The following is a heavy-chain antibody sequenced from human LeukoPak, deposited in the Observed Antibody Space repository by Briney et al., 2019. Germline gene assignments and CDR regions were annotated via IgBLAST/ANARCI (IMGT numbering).Heavy chain of an antibody. CDR2: MYCGGST. V-gene: IGHV4-39*01. Sequence: SETLSLTCTVSGVSISSNTYYWDWIRQPPGKGLECIGSMYCGGSTYYNPSLKSRVIISVDTSKNQFSLKLSSVTAADTAVYYCARAYYYASSAFDIWGQGTMVTVSS. CDR3: ARAYYYASSAFDI. CDR1: GVSISSNTYY. J-gene: IGHJ3*02. D-gene: IGHD3-22*01.